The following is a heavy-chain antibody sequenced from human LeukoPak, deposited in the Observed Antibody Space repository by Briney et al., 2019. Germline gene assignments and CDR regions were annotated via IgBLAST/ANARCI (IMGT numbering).Heavy chain of an antibody. CDR3: ARDFRGATDY. CDR2: ISSSSSAI. J-gene: IGHJ4*02. Sequence: GGSLRLSCAASGFTSSSYSMNWVRQAPGKGLEWVSYISSSSSAIYYADSVKGRFTISRDNAKNSLFLQMNSLRAEDTAVYYCARDFRGATDYWGQGTLVTVSS. V-gene: IGHV3-48*01. D-gene: IGHD1-26*01. CDR1: GFTSSSYS.